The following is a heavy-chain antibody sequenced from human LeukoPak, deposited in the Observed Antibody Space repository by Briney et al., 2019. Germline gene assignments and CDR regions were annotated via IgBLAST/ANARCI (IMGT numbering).Heavy chain of an antibody. CDR1: GGSISSSTYY. CDR3: ARGGHSSSWWFRWFDP. CDR2: INHSGST. J-gene: IGHJ5*02. V-gene: IGHV4-39*07. Sequence: PSETLSLTCSVSGGSISSSTYYWSWIRQPPGKGLEWIGEINHSGSTNYDPSLKSRVTISVDTSKNQFSLKLSSVTAADTAVYYCARGGHSSSWWFRWFDPWGQGTLVTVSS. D-gene: IGHD6-13*01.